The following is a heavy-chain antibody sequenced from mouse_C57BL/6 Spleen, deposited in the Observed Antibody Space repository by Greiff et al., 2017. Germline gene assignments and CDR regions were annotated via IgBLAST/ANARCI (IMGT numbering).Heavy chain of an antibody. CDR2: ISGGGGNT. Sequence: EVKVEESGGGLVKPGGSLKLSCAASGFTFSSYTMSWVRQTPEKRLEWVATISGGGGNTYYPDSVKGRFTISRDNAKNTLYLQMSSLRSAEADLYYCARHAYYYGSSYYFDYWGQGTTLTVSS. D-gene: IGHD1-1*01. J-gene: IGHJ2*01. CDR1: GFTFSSYT. V-gene: IGHV5-9*01. CDR3: ARHAYYYGSSYYFDY.